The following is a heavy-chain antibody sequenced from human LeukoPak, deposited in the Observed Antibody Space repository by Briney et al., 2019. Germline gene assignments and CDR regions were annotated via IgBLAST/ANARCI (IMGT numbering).Heavy chain of an antibody. Sequence: SETLSLTCTVSGGSISSYYWSWIRQPPGKGLEWIGYIYYSGSTNYNPSLKSRVTISVDTSKNQFSLKLSSVTAADMAVYYCARTSSSGYYFRWFDPWGQGTLVTVSS. CDR1: GGSISSYY. D-gene: IGHD3-22*01. CDR3: ARTSSSGYYFRWFDP. J-gene: IGHJ5*02. V-gene: IGHV4-59*01. CDR2: IYYSGST.